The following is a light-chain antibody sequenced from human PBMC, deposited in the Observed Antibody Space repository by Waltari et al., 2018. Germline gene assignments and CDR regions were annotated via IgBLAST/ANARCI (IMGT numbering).Light chain of an antibody. V-gene: IGLV2-8*01. CDR3: SSYAGSNNLGV. CDR1: SSDVGAYNY. Sequence: QSALTQPPSASGSPGQSVSISCTGTSSDVGAYNYVPWYQHHPGKAPKLMIYEVDKRPSGVPDRFSGSKSGNTASLTVSGLQAEDEADYYCSSYAGSNNLGVFGGGTKLTVL. CDR2: EVD. J-gene: IGLJ3*02.